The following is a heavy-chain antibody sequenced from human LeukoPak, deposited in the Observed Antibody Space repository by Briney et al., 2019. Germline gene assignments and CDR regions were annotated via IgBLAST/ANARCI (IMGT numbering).Heavy chain of an antibody. V-gene: IGHV3-49*04. CDR2: IRSKAYGATT. D-gene: IGHD1-26*01. CDR1: GFTFSSYA. CDR3: TRILLKWELPGSDAFDI. J-gene: IGHJ3*02. Sequence: GGSLRLPCAASGFTFSSYAMSWVRQAPGKGLEWVGFIRSKAYGATTEYAASLKDRFTISRDDSKSIAYLQVNSLKTEDTAVYYCTRILLKWELPGSDAFDIWGEGTMVTVSS.